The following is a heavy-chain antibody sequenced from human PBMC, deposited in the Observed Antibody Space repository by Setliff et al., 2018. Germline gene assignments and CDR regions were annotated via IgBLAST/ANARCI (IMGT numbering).Heavy chain of an antibody. D-gene: IGHD3-10*01. CDR1: GYIFTSYG. V-gene: IGHV1-18*01. CDR3: ARGYDGSGTYWGSDYYIDV. J-gene: IGHJ6*03. Sequence: ASVKVSCKASGYIFTSYGISWVRQAPGQGLEWMGWISSYNGKTNYAQKLQGRFTISRDNAKNTVYLQMNSLRDEDTAVYYCARGYDGSGTYWGSDYYIDVWGKGTTVTVSS. CDR2: ISSYNGKT.